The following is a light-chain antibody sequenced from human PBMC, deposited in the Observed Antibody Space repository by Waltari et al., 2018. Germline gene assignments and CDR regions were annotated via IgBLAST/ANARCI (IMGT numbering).Light chain of an antibody. J-gene: IGLJ2*01. Sequence: QSALTQPASVSGSPGQSITISCTGTNSDVGAYDYVSWYQHHPGKAPKLIIYEVTNRPSGFSIRFSGSKSDNPASLTISGLQAEDEAEYYCCSCSYTPTTTVIFGGGTKLTVL. CDR3: CSCSYTPTTTVI. CDR1: NSDVGAYDY. CDR2: EVT. V-gene: IGLV2-14*01.